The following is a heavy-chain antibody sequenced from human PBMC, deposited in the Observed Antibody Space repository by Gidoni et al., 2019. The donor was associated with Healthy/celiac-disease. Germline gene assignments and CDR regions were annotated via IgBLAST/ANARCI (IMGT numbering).Heavy chain of an antibody. CDR1: GYTFTSYY. Sequence: QVQLVQSGAEVKKPGASVKVSCKASGYTFTSYYMPWVRQAPGQGLEWMGIINPSGGRTRYAQKFQGRVTMTRDTPTSTVYMELSSLRSEDTAVYYCARDIVVVVAASQLSYYYGMDVWGQGTTVTVSS. CDR3: ARDIVVVVAASQLSYYYGMDV. CDR2: INPSGGRT. V-gene: IGHV1-46*01. J-gene: IGHJ6*02. D-gene: IGHD2-15*01.